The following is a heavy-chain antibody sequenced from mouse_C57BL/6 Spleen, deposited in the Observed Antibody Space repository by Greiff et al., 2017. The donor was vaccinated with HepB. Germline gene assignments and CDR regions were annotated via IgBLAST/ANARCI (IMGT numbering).Heavy chain of an antibody. CDR3: ARGGKKASFDY. Sequence: EVKLMESEGGLVQPGSSMKLSCTASGFTFSDYYMAWVRQVPEKGLEWVANINYDGSSTYYLDSLKSRFIISRDNAKNILYLQMSSLKSEDTATYYCARGGKKASFDYWGQGTTLTVSS. CDR1: GFTFSDYY. J-gene: IGHJ2*01. D-gene: IGHD6-1*01. CDR2: INYDGSST. V-gene: IGHV5-16*01.